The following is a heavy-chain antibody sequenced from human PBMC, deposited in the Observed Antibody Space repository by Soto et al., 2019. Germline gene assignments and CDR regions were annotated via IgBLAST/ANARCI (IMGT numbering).Heavy chain of an antibody. Sequence: HHGGSLRLSCAASGFTFSSYAMHWVRQAPGKGLEYVSAISSNGGSTYYANSVKGRFTISRDNSKNTLYLQMGSLRAEDMAVYYCATSSSSWYYYYYYMDVWGKGTTVTVSS. D-gene: IGHD6-13*01. CDR3: ATSSSSWYYYYYYMDV. J-gene: IGHJ6*03. CDR2: ISSNGGST. V-gene: IGHV3-64*01. CDR1: GFTFSSYA.